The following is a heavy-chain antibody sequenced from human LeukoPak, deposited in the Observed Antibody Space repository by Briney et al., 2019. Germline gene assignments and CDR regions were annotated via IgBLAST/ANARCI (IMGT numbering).Heavy chain of an antibody. D-gene: IGHD2-15*01. Sequence: SETLSLTCTVSGGSISSGSYYWSWIRQPAGTGLEWIGRIYTSGSTDYNPSLKSRVTISIDTSKKQFSLKLSSVTAADTAVYYCARQVHCSGGSCAEDYFDYWGQGTLVTV. J-gene: IGHJ4*02. CDR1: GGSISSGSYY. CDR2: IYTSGST. CDR3: ARQVHCSGGSCAEDYFDY. V-gene: IGHV4-61*02.